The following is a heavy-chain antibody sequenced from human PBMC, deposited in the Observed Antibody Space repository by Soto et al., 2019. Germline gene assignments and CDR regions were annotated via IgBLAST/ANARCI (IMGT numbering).Heavy chain of an antibody. V-gene: IGHV3-23*01. CDR2: ISGSGGST. J-gene: IGHJ4*02. CDR3: ARSSSGWYFDY. Sequence: EVQLLESGGGLVQPGGSLRLSCAASGFTFSSYAMSWVRQAPGKGLEWVSAISGSGGSTYYADSVKGGFTISSNNSKNTLYLQMNSLRAEDTAVYYCARSSSGWYFDYWGQGTLVTVSS. D-gene: IGHD6-19*01. CDR1: GFTFSSYA.